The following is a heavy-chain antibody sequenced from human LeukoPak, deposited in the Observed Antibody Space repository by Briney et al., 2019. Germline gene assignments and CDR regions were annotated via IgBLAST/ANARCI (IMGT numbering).Heavy chain of an antibody. CDR2: IYYSGST. CDR3: ARLQSPYCSSTSCYAGGAFDI. J-gene: IGHJ3*02. V-gene: IGHV4-39*01. Sequence: SETLSLTCTVSGGSISSSSYYWGWIRQPPGKGLEWIGSIYYSGSTYYNPSLKSRVTISVDTSKNQCSLKLSSVTAADTAVYYCARLQSPYCSSTSCYAGGAFDIWGQGTMVTVSS. CDR1: GGSISSSSYY. D-gene: IGHD2-2*01.